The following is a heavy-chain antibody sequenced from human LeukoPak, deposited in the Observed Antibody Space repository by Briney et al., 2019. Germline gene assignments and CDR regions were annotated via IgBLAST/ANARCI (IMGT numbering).Heavy chain of an antibody. D-gene: IGHD3-22*01. J-gene: IGHJ4*02. CDR2: IYYSGST. CDR1: GGSISSSSYY. V-gene: IGHV4-39*01. CDR3: ARGTYYYDSSGYYYYFDY. Sequence: SETLSLTCTVSGGSISSSSYYWGWLRQPPGKGLEWIGSIYYSGSTYYNPSLKSRVTISVDTSKNQFSLKLSSVTAADTAVYYCARGTYYYDSSGYYYYFDYWGQGTLVTVSS.